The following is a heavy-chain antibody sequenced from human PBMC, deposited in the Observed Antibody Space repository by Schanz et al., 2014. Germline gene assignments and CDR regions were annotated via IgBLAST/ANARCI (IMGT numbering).Heavy chain of an antibody. CDR2: ISDSGDTA. V-gene: IGHV3-23*04. D-gene: IGHD3-10*01. CDR3: AKGRFGELSAFDI. CDR1: GFNFNNFA. J-gene: IGHJ3*02. Sequence: EVQLVESGGGLVQPGGSLRLSCAASGFNFNNFAMTWVRQAPGKGLEWVSLISDSGDTAYYADSMKGRFTISRDNSKNTLYLQMNSLRAEDTAVYYCAKGRFGELSAFDIWGQGTMVTVSS.